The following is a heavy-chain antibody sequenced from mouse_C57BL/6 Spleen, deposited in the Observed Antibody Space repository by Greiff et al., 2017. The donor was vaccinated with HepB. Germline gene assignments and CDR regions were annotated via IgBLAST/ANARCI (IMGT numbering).Heavy chain of an antibody. CDR3: ASYGSSYSYAMDY. CDR1: GFSLTSYG. V-gene: IGHV2-6*03. CDR2: IWSDGST. Sequence: VQLQQSGPGLVAPSQSLSITCTVSGFSLTSYGVHWVRQPPGKGLEWLVVIWSDGSTTYNSALKSRLSISKDNSKSQVFLKMNSLQTDDTAMYYCASYGSSYSYAMDYWGQGTSVTVSS. J-gene: IGHJ4*01. D-gene: IGHD1-1*01.